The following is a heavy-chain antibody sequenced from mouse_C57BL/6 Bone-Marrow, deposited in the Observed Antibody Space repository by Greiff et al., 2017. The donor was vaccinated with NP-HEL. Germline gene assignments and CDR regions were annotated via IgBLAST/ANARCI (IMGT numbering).Heavy chain of an antibody. J-gene: IGHJ3*01. CDR3: ARWFAY. CDR1: GFTFSSYG. CDR2: ISSGGSYT. V-gene: IGHV5-6*01. Sequence: EVKLMESGGDLVKPGGSLKLSCAASGFTFSSYGMSWVRQTPDKRLEWVATISSGGSYTYYPDSVKGRFTISRDNAKTTLYLQMSSLKSEDTAMYYCARWFAYWGQGTLVTVSA.